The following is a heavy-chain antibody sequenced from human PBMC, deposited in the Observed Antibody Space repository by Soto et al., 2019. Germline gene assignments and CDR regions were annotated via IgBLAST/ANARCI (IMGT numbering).Heavy chain of an antibody. Sequence: QVQLVQSAAEVKKPGASVKVSCKASGYTLTNYAINRVPQAPGQGPEWMGWINTYNGNSNYAQKFQGRVTMTTDTSTNTAYMELRSLTSDDTAVYYCARDCTGGSCFCIYWGQGTLVTVSS. CDR1: GYTLTNYA. CDR2: INTYNGNS. J-gene: IGHJ4*02. CDR3: ARDCTGGSCFCIY. D-gene: IGHD2-15*01. V-gene: IGHV1-18*01.